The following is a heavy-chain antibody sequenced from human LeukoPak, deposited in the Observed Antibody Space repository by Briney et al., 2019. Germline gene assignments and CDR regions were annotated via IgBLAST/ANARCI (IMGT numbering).Heavy chain of an antibody. CDR3: AREGTYYYYYMDV. CDR2: IYHSGST. Sequence: SETLSLTCTVSGYSISSGYYWGWIRQPPGKGLEWIGSIYHSGSTYHNPSLKSRVTISRDTSKNQFSLKLSSVTAADTAVYYCAREGTYYYYYMDVWGKGTTVTVSS. CDR1: GYSISSGYY. J-gene: IGHJ6*03. V-gene: IGHV4-38-2*02.